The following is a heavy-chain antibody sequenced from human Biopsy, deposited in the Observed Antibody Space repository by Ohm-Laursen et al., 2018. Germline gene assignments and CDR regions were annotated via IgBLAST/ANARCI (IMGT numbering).Heavy chain of an antibody. V-gene: IGHV3-23*01. J-gene: IGHJ4*02. CDR2: ICRGSDII. Sequence: SLRLSCAASGFTFSSYSMTWVRQAPGKGLEWVSIICRGSDIIYYADSVKGRFTVSRDNSKETVYLQMNSLRGEDTAVYYCARDASMGATYYFHHWGQGTLVIVSS. D-gene: IGHD1-26*01. CDR3: ARDASMGATYYFHH. CDR1: GFTFSSYS.